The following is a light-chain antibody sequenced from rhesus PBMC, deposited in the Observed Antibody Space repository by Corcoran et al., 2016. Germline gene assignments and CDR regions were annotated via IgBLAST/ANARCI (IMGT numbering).Light chain of an antibody. CDR1: HGISSY. Sequence: DIQMTQSPSSLSASVGDTVTITCRASHGISSYLNWFQHKPGKAPKLLNYAATTLQSGVPSRFSGSGSGTDFTLTISSLQPEDFATYYCQQYKTYPPTFGGGTKVEIK. J-gene: IGKJ4*01. CDR2: AAT. CDR3: QQYKTYPPT. V-gene: IGKV1-28*02.